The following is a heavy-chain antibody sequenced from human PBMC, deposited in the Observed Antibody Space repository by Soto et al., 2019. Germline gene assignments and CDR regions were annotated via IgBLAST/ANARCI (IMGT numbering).Heavy chain of an antibody. V-gene: IGHV3-74*01. D-gene: IGHD3-22*01. Sequence: XESLRLSGVASEFTFSKYWMHWVRQAPGKGLVWVSRINMDGTKTAYADSVKGRFTVSRDNANNTLYLQMNSLGVEDTAVYYCARDYYYDSRSSSVNWFDPWGQGTLVTVSS. J-gene: IGHJ5*02. CDR3: ARDYYYDSRSSSVNWFDP. CDR2: INMDGTKT. CDR1: EFTFSKYW.